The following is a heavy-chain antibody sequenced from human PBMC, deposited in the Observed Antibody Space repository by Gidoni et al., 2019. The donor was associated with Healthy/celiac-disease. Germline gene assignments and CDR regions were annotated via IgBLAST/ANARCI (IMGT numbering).Heavy chain of an antibody. Sequence: QVQLVQSGAEVKKPGASVKVSCKASGYTFTSYAMHWVRQAPGQRLEWMGWINAGNGNTKYSQKFQGRVTITRDTSASTAYMELSSLRSEDTAVYYCATEYYYGSGSYSPFDYWGQGTLVTVSS. CDR2: INAGNGNT. CDR1: GYTFTSYA. CDR3: ATEYYYGSGSYSPFDY. J-gene: IGHJ4*02. V-gene: IGHV1-3*01. D-gene: IGHD3-10*01.